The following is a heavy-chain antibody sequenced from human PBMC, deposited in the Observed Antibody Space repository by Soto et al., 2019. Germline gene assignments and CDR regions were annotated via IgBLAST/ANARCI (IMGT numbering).Heavy chain of an antibody. Sequence: PSETLSLTCTVSGGSISSSSYYWGWIRQPPGKGLEWIGYIYYSGGTKYNPSLKSRVTISLDTSNSQFSLELSSVTAADTAVYYCATHSLYCTSTSCRYFYYMDVWGRGTTVTVSS. D-gene: IGHD2-2*01. CDR3: ATHSLYCTSTSCRYFYYMDV. J-gene: IGHJ6*03. CDR2: IYYSGGT. V-gene: IGHV4-61*05. CDR1: GGSISSSSYY.